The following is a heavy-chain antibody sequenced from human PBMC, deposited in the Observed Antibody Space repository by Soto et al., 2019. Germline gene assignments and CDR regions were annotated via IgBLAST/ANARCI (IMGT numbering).Heavy chain of an antibody. CDR2: INPNSGGT. CDR3: ARDSVVVVAATDYYYGMDV. CDR1: GYTFTGYY. Sequence: ASVKVSCKASGYTFTGYYMHWVRQAPGQGLEWMGWINPNSGGTNYAQKFQGWVTMTRDTSISTAYMELSRLRSDDTAVYYCARDSVVVVAATDYYYGMDVWGRGTTVTVSS. J-gene: IGHJ6*02. V-gene: IGHV1-2*04. D-gene: IGHD2-15*01.